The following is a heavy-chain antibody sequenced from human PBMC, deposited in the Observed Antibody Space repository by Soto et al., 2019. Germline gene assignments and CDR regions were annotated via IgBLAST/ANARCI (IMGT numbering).Heavy chain of an antibody. CDR1: GFTFSSYG. J-gene: IGHJ4*02. V-gene: IGHV3-30*18. CDR3: AKPRQITSLLLYYFDY. D-gene: IGHD2-15*01. Sequence: QVQLVESGGGVVQPGRSLRLSCAASGFTFSSYGMHWVRRAPGKGLEWVAVISYDGSDKYYADSVKGRFTISRDNSRNPLYLQMNSLRAEDTAVYYCAKPRQITSLLLYYFDYWGQGTLVTVSS. CDR2: ISYDGSDK.